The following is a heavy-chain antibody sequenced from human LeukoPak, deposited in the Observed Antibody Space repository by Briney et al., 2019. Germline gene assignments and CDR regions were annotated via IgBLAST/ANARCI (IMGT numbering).Heavy chain of an antibody. J-gene: IGHJ6*02. CDR3: ARTNSSGYFLNYYYYGMDV. D-gene: IGHD3-22*01. CDR2: IYYGGST. V-gene: IGHV4-59*01. Sequence: SETLSLTCTVSGGSISSYYWSWIRQPPGKGLEWIGYIYYGGSTNYNPSLKSRVTISVDTSKNQFSLKLGSVTAADTAVYYCARTNSSGYFLNYYYYGMDVWGQGTTVTVSS. CDR1: GGSISSYY.